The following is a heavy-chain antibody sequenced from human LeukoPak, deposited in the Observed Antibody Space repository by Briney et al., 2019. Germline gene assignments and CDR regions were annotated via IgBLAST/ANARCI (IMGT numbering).Heavy chain of an antibody. CDR2: ISYDGSNK. D-gene: IGHD6-13*01. CDR1: GFTFSSCA. Sequence: QPGGSLRLSCAASGFTFSSCAMHWVRQAPGKGLEWVAVISYDGSNKYYADSVKGRFTISRDNSKNTLYLQMNSLRAEDTAVYYCARGSAAAASTFDYWGQGTLVTVSS. CDR3: ARGSAAAASTFDY. J-gene: IGHJ4*02. V-gene: IGHV3-30-3*01.